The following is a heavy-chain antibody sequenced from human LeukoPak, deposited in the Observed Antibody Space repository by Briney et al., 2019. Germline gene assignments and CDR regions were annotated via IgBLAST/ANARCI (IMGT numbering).Heavy chain of an antibody. V-gene: IGHV1-46*01. CDR3: ARAINYDSSGYYYPYYFDY. D-gene: IGHD3-22*01. CDR1: GYTFTSNY. J-gene: IGHJ4*02. CDR2: ISPSGGST. Sequence: GASVKVSCKAFGYTFTSNYMHWVRQAPGQGPEWMGVISPSGGSTTYAQKFQGRVTMTRNTSISTAYMELSSLRSEDTAVYYCARAINYDSSGYYYPYYFDYWGQGTLVTVSS.